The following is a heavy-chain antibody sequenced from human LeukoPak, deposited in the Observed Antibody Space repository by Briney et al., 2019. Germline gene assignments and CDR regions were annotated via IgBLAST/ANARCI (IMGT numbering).Heavy chain of an antibody. CDR2: ISGSGGST. V-gene: IGHV3-23*01. CDR3: ARDPRRIQLREGIDY. CDR1: GFTFSSYG. D-gene: IGHD5-18*01. Sequence: GGTLRLSCAASGFTFSSYGMSWVRQAPGKGLEWVSAISGSGGSTYYADSVKGRFTISRDNSKNTLYLQMNSLRAEDTAVYYCARDPRRIQLREGIDYWGQGTLVTVSS. J-gene: IGHJ4*02.